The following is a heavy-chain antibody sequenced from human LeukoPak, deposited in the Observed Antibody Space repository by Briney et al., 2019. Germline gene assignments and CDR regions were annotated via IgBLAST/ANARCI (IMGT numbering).Heavy chain of an antibody. D-gene: IGHD6-13*01. J-gene: IGHJ6*03. CDR3: ARVSAAAGSSPPYYYYYYYMDV. V-gene: IGHV4-34*01. CDR1: GGSFSGYY. Sequence: SETLSLTCAVYGGSFSGYYWSWIRQPPGKGLEWIGEINHSGSTNYNPSLKSRVTISVDTSKNQFSLKLSSVTAADTAVYYCARVSAAAGSSPPYYYYYYYMDVWGKGTTVTVSS. CDR2: INHSGST.